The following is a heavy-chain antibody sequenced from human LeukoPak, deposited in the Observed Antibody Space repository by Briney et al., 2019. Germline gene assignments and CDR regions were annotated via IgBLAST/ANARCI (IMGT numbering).Heavy chain of an antibody. CDR2: INTDGSST. CDR3: AKDIWSRGAVAGIDY. J-gene: IGHJ4*02. V-gene: IGHV3-74*01. D-gene: IGHD6-19*01. CDR1: GFTFSSYW. Sequence: GGSLRLSCAASGFTFSSYWMHWVRQAPGKGLVWVSRINTDGSSTSYADSVKGRFTISRDNAKNSLYLQMNSLRAEDTALYYCAKDIWSRGAVAGIDYWGPGILVTVSS.